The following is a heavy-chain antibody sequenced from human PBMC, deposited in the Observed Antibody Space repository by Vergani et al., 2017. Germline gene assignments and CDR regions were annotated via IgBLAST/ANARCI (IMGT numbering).Heavy chain of an antibody. D-gene: IGHD2-2*01. CDR3: ARLGDIVVVPAASLDS. CDR2: IYPGDSDT. Sequence: EVQLVQSGAEVKKPGESLKISCKGSGYSFTSYWIGWVRQMPGKGLEWMGIIYPGDSDTRYSPSFQGQVTISADKSISTAYLQWSSLKASDTAMYYCARLGDIVVVPAASLDSWGQGTLVTVSS. J-gene: IGHJ4*02. CDR1: GYSFTSYW. V-gene: IGHV5-51*01.